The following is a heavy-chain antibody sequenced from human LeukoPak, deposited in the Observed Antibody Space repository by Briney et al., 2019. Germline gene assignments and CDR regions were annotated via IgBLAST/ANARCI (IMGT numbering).Heavy chain of an antibody. CDR2: INPNSGGT. CDR1: GYTFTGNY. Sequence: ASVKVSRKASGYTFTGNYMHWVRQAPGQGLEWMGWINPNSGGTNYAQKFQGRVTMTRDTSISTAYMELSRLRSDDTAVYYCARDDVGGSYCFWGQGTLVTVSS. CDR3: ARDDVGGSYCF. J-gene: IGHJ4*02. D-gene: IGHD1-26*01. V-gene: IGHV1-2*02.